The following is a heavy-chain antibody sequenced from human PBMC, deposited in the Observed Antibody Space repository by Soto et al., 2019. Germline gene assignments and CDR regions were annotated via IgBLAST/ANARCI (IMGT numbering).Heavy chain of an antibody. CDR3: ASNSGSYSYDFDI. V-gene: IGHV1-69*13. CDR2: IIPIFGTA. J-gene: IGHJ3*02. CDR1: GGTFSSYA. Sequence: SVKVSCKASGGTFSSYAISWVRQAPGQGLEWMGGIIPIFGTANYAQKFQGRVTITADESTSTAYMELSSLRSEDTAVYYCASNSGSYSYDFDIWGQGTMVTVSS. D-gene: IGHD1-26*01.